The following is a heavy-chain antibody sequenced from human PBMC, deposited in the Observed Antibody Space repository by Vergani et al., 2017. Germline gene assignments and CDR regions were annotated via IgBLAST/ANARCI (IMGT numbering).Heavy chain of an antibody. J-gene: IGHJ3*02. CDR1: GYTFTSYG. D-gene: IGHD3-10*01. CDR3: SRGYITMVRGDAFDI. CDR2: ISAYNGNT. Sequence: QVQLVQSGAEVEKPGASVKVSCTASGYTFTSYGISWVRQAPGQGLEWMGWISAYNGNTNYAQKLQGRVTMTTDTSTSTAYMELRSLRSDDTAVYYCSRGYITMVRGDAFDIWGQGTMVTVSS. V-gene: IGHV1-18*01.